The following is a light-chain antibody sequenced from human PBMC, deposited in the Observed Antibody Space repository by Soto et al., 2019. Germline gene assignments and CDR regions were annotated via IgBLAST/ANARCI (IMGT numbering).Light chain of an antibody. Sequence: EIVMTQSPATLSVSPGERATLSCRASQSVSHYLAWYQQKPGQAPRLLVYGASTMATGIPARFSGSGSGTEFTLNISSLQSEDFAVYYCQQYNNWPPMYTFGQGTKLEIK. J-gene: IGKJ2*01. CDR3: QQYNNWPPMYT. V-gene: IGKV3-15*01. CDR1: QSVSHY. CDR2: GAS.